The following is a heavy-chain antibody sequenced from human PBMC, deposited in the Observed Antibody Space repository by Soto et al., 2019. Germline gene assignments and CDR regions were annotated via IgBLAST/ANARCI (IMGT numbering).Heavy chain of an antibody. Sequence: EVQLVQSGAEVKKPGESLKISCKGSGYSFTSYWIGWVRQMPGKGLEWMGIIYPGDSDTRYSPSFQGQVTISADKSISTAYLQWSSLKDSDTAMYYCARHVRQYYYDSSGYYSPYGMDVWGQGTTVTVSS. D-gene: IGHD3-22*01. CDR3: ARHVRQYYYDSSGYYSPYGMDV. CDR1: GYSFTSYW. V-gene: IGHV5-51*01. J-gene: IGHJ6*02. CDR2: IYPGDSDT.